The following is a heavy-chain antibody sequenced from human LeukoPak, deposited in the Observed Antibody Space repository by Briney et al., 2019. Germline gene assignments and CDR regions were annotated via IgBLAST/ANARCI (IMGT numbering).Heavy chain of an antibody. D-gene: IGHD2-8*01. J-gene: IGHJ4*02. CDR2: IGDSGGGT. Sequence: GGSLRLSCAASGFTFSSYAMSWVRQAPGKGLEWVSGIGDSGGGTYYADSVKGRFTISRDNSKNTLYLQMNSLRADDTAVYYCAKDTSIGRYCTNGVCSPFDYWGQGTLVTVCS. V-gene: IGHV3-23*01. CDR1: GFTFSSYA. CDR3: AKDTSIGRYCTNGVCSPFDY.